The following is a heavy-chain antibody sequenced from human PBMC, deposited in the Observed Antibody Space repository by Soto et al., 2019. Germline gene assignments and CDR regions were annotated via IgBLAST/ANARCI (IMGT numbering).Heavy chain of an antibody. CDR2: INQHGNEQ. CDR3: ARVLYYGSGTYPRGFDY. D-gene: IGHD3-10*01. Sequence: EVQVVESGGGLVQRGGSLRLSCAASGFTFDVYWMSWVRQAPGKGLEWVANINQHGNEQYYVDSVEGRFTISRDNAKNSLYLQMNSLRDEDTAVYYCARVLYYGSGTYPRGFDYWGQGTLVTVSS. CDR1: GFTFDVYW. V-gene: IGHV3-7*01. J-gene: IGHJ4*02.